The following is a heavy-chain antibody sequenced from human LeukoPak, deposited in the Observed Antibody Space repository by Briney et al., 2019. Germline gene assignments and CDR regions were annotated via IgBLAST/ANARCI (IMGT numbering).Heavy chain of an antibody. Sequence: SETLSLTCTASGGSISSYYWSWLRQPPGKGPEWIGFIYYSGSTNYNPSFKSRVTISVDTSNNHSSLKLSTVTAADTAVYYCARSRLRSFDISGQGTMVTASS. CDR2: IYYSGST. CDR1: GGSISSYY. J-gene: IGHJ3*02. CDR3: ARSRLRSFDI. V-gene: IGHV4-59*08.